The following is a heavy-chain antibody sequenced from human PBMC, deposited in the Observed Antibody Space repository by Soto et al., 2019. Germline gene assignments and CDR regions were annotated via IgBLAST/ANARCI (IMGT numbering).Heavy chain of an antibody. D-gene: IGHD4-17*01. V-gene: IGHV1-69*02. CDR3: SRRQVNTPLSTFFDY. CDR1: GGTFSSYT. Sequence: QVQLVQSGAEVKKPGSSVKVSCKASGGTFSSYTISWVRQSTGQGLEWMGRIIPILGIAHYAQKFQGRVTITADKSTSTAYIELSSLRSEDTAVYYCSRRQVNTPLSTFFDYWGKGTLVTVSS. J-gene: IGHJ4*02. CDR2: IIPILGIA.